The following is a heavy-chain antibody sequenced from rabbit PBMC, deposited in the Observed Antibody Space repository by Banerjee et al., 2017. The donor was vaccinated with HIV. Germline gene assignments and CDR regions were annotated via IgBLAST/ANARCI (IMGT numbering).Heavy chain of an antibody. Sequence: QEQLEESGGDLVKPEGSLTLTCTASGFSFSSTYWMCWVRQAPGKGLEWIACIYSGTSGSTYYANWAKGRFTVSKTSSTTVTLQMTSLTAADTATYCCARDLAGVIGWNFDFWGPGTLVTVS. CDR2: IYSGTSGST. D-gene: IGHD4-1*01. J-gene: IGHJ4*01. V-gene: IGHV1S45*01. CDR3: ARDLAGVIGWNFDF. CDR1: GFSFSSTYW.